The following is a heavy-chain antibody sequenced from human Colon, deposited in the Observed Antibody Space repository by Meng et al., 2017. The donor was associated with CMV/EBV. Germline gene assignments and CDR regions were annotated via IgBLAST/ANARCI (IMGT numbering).Heavy chain of an antibody. J-gene: IGHJ4*02. Sequence: TGMGVGWIRQPPGKALEWLALIYWDDDKRYSPSLKSRLTTTKDTSKNQVVLTMTNMDPVDTATYYCAQRHVAHSGSYVLGYWGQGTLVTVSS. V-gene: IGHV2-5*02. CDR2: IYWDDDK. D-gene: IGHD3-10*01. CDR3: AQRHVAHSGSYVLGY. CDR1: TGMG.